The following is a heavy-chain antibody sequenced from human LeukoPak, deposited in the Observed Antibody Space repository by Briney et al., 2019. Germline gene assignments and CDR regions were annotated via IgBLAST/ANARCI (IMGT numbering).Heavy chain of an antibody. CDR3: ARVDFRGCGGDCYDY. CDR2: IYHSGST. J-gene: IGHJ4*02. V-gene: IGHV4-38-2*02. Sequence: PSETLSLTCTVSGYSISSGYYWGWIRQPPGKGLEWIGSIYHSGSTYYNPSLKSRVTISVDTSKNQFSLKLSSVTAADTAVYYCARVDFRGCGGDCYDYWGQGTLVTVS. CDR1: GYSISSGYY. D-gene: IGHD2-21*02.